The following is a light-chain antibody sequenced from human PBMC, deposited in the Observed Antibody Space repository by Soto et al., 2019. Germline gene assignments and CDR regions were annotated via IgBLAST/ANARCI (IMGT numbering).Light chain of an antibody. CDR3: CSYTTTSVV. V-gene: IGLV2-18*02. CDR2: EVS. Sequence: QSALTQPPSVSGSPGQSVTISCTGATSDVGSYYRVSWFQLPPGTAPKLMIFEVSNRPSGVPDRFSGSKSGNTASLTISGLHAEDEAYYYCCSYTTTSVVFGGGTKLTVL. J-gene: IGLJ2*01. CDR1: TSDVGSYYR.